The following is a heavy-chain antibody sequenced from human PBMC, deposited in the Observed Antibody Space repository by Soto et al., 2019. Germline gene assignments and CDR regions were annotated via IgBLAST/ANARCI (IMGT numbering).Heavy chain of an antibody. CDR2: IYYSGST. Sequence: QVQLQESGPGLVKPSQTLSLTCTVSGGSISSGGYYWSWIRQHPGKGLEWIGYIYYSGSTYYNPSLKSRVTISVDTYKNQFALKLSSVNAADTAVYYCARGVSSGYHYHVMDVWGQGTTVTVSS. D-gene: IGHD3-22*01. V-gene: IGHV4-31*03. CDR3: ARGVSSGYHYHVMDV. CDR1: GGSISSGGYY. J-gene: IGHJ6*02.